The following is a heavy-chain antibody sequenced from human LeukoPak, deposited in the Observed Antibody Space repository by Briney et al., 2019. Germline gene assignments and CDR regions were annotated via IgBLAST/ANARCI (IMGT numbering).Heavy chain of an antibody. CDR1: GFTFSSYA. CDR3: AKDLLPNSRVPDAFDI. J-gene: IGHJ3*02. V-gene: IGHV3-23*01. D-gene: IGHD4-11*01. CDR2: ISGSGGST. Sequence: GGSLRLSCAASGFTFSSYAMSWVRQAPGKGLEWVSAISGSGGSTYYADSVKGRFTISRDNSKNTLYLQMNSLRAEDTAVYYCAKDLLPNSRVPDAFDIWGQGTMVTVSS.